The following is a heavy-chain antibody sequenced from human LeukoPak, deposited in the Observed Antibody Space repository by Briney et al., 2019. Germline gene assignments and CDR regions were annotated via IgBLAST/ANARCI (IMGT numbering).Heavy chain of an antibody. CDR1: GGTFSSFA. V-gene: IGHV1-69*13. J-gene: IGHJ4*02. CDR2: IIPIFGTA. CDR3: ARAPRSSGWYSEG. D-gene: IGHD6-19*01. Sequence: SVKVSCKASGGTFSSFAISWVRQAPGQGLEWMGGIIPIFGTANYAQKFQGRVTITADESTSTAYMELSGLRSEDTAVYYCARAPRSSGWYSEGWGQGTLVTVSS.